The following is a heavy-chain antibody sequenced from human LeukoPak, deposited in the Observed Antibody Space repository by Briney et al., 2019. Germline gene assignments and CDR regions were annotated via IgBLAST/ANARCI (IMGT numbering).Heavy chain of an antibody. CDR1: GGSISTYH. Sequence: SETLSLTCSVSGGSISTYHWSWIRQPPGKGLEWIGYMQYSGSTNYNPSLRSRVTMSVDTSKNQFSLKLSSVTAADTAVYYCARSEQWLDGIDAFDIWGQGTMVTVSS. CDR3: ARSEQWLDGIDAFDI. V-gene: IGHV4-59*01. J-gene: IGHJ3*02. CDR2: MQYSGST. D-gene: IGHD6-19*01.